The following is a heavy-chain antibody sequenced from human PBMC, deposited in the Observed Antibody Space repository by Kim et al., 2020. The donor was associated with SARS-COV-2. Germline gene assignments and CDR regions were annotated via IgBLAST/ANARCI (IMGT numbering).Heavy chain of an antibody. D-gene: IGHD6-19*01. CDR2: INASNGNT. J-gene: IGHJ4*02. CDR3: AREPIPQGMGWLVYYFDY. V-gene: IGHV1-3*01. Sequence: ASVKVSCKASGYTFTSYAMHWVRQAPGQRLEWMGWINASNGNTKYSQKFQGRVTITRDTSASTAYMELSSLRSEDTAVYYCAREPIPQGMGWLVYYFDYWGQGTLVTVSS. CDR1: GYTFTSYA.